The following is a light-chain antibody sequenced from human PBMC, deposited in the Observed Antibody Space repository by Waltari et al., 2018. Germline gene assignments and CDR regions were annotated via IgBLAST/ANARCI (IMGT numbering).Light chain of an antibody. J-gene: IGKJ2*01. CDR3: MQPLQSPHT. Sequence: DIQMTQSPSSLSASVGDRVTITCRASQSISSYLNWYQQKPGKAPKLLIYAASSLQSGVPERFSGSGSGTDFTLRISRVEAEDVGLYYCMQPLQSPHTFGQGTRLHIK. CDR2: AAS. CDR1: QSISSY. V-gene: IGKV1-39*01.